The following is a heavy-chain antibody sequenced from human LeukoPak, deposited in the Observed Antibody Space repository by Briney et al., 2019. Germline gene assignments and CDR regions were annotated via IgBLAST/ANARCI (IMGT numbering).Heavy chain of an antibody. CDR2: IYPGDSDT. D-gene: IGHD3-22*01. CDR1: GYSFTSYW. V-gene: IGHV5-51*01. CDR3: ARHVYYYDSSGYYRLDAFDI. J-gene: IGHJ3*02. Sequence: GESLKISCKGSGYSFTSYWIGWVRQMPGKGLEWMGIIYPGDSDTRYSPSFQGQVTISADKSISTAYLQWSSLKASDTAMYYCARHVYYYDSSGYYRLDAFDIWGQGTMVTVSS.